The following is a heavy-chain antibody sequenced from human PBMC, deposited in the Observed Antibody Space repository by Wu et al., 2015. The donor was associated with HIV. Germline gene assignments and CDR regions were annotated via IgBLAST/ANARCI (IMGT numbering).Heavy chain of an antibody. J-gene: IGHJ5*02. V-gene: IGHV1-69*05. CDR3: ARDTSTSTNWFDP. Sequence: QVQLVQSGAEVKKPGASVKVSCKSSGGTFSSNVISWVRQAPGQGLEWMGGIIPSFVTAHYAQKFQGRVTMTTDTSTSTAYMELRSLRSDDTAVYYCARDTSTSTNWFDPWGQGTLVTVSS. CDR1: GGTFSSNV. D-gene: IGHD5/OR15-5a*01. CDR2: IIPSFVTA.